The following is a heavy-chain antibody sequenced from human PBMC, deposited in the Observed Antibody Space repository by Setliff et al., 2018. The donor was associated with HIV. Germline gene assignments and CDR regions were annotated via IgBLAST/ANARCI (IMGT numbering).Heavy chain of an antibody. J-gene: IGHJ5*02. CDR3: ARGLTSRRGNWFDP. D-gene: IGHD3-10*01. CDR2: IHYSGST. V-gene: IGHV4-59*01. CDR1: GGSISSSY. Sequence: SETLSLTCTVSGGSISSSYWTWTRQPPGKGLEWIGNIHYSGSTNYNPSLKSRVTISVDTSQNLFSLILTSVTAADTAVYYCARGLTSRRGNWFDPWGQGTLVTVSS.